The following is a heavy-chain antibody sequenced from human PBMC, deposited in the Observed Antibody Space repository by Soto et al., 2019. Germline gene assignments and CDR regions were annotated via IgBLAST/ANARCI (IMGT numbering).Heavy chain of an antibody. Sequence: QLQLQESGPGLVKPSETLSLTCTVSGGSISSSSYYWGWIRQPPGKGLEWIGSIYYSGSTYYNPSLKSRVTISVDTTKNHVSLKLSSVTAADTAVSYCARRLTNYGSGSEDMRNTFDIWGQGTMVTVSS. D-gene: IGHD3-10*01. V-gene: IGHV4-39*02. J-gene: IGHJ3*02. CDR2: IYYSGST. CDR1: GGSISSSSYY. CDR3: ARRLTNYGSGSEDMRNTFDI.